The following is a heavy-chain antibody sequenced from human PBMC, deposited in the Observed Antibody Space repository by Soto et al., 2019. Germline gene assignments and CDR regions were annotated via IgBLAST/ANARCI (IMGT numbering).Heavy chain of an antibody. D-gene: IGHD6-13*01. J-gene: IGHJ6*02. CDR1: GFTLSNAC. Sequence: GGCLRLSCSASGFTLSNACMNWVRKAPGKGLEWVGRIKSKTDGGTTDYAAPVKGRFTISRDDSKNTLYLQMNSLKTEDTAVYYCTTELAAAGTGAGTIYYYYGMDVWGQGTTVTVSS. V-gene: IGHV3-15*07. CDR3: TTELAAAGTGAGTIYYYYGMDV. CDR2: IKSKTDGGTT.